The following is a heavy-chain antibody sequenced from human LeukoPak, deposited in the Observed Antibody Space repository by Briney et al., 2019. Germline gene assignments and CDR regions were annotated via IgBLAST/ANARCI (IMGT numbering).Heavy chain of an antibody. CDR1: GYSFTSYW. CDR2: IYPGDSDT. V-gene: IGHV5-51*01. J-gene: IGHJ5*02. Sequence: PGESLKISCKGSGYSFTSYWIGWVRQMPGKGLEWMGIIYPGDSDTRYSPSFQGQVTISADKSISTAYLQWSSLKASDTAMYYCATSYYYDSSGSGSDWFDPWGQGTLVTVSS. D-gene: IGHD3-22*01. CDR3: ATSYYYDSSGSGSDWFDP.